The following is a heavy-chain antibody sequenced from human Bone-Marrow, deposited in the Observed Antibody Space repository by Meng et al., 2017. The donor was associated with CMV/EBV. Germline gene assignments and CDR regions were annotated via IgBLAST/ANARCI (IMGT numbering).Heavy chain of an antibody. CDR2: ISYDGSNK. V-gene: IGHV3-30*04. CDR1: GCTFSSYA. J-gene: IGHJ4*02. CDR3: AREYCSGGSCYSDY. Sequence: SGCTFSSYAMHCVRPAPGQGLDWVAVISYDGSNKSYADSVKGRFTISRDNSKTTLYLQMNSLRAEDTAVYYCAREYCSGGSCYSDYWGQGTLVTVSS. D-gene: IGHD2-15*01.